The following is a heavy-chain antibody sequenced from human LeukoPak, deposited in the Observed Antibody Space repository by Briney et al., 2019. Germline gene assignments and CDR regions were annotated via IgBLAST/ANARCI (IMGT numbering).Heavy chain of an antibody. V-gene: IGHV3-9*01. CDR2: ISWNSGSI. CDR1: GFTFDDYA. Sequence: GGSLRLSCAASGFTFDDYAMHWVRQAPGEGLEWVSGISWNSGSIGYADSVKGRFTISRDNAKNSLYLQMNSLRAEDTALYYCAKDWGANYYYYMDVWGKGTTVTISS. D-gene: IGHD3-16*01. CDR3: AKDWGANYYYYMDV. J-gene: IGHJ6*03.